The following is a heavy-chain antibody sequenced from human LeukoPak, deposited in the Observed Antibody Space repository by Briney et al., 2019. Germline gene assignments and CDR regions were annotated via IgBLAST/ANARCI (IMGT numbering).Heavy chain of an antibody. CDR1: GFTFSSYS. CDR2: IKTKTDGGTT. J-gene: IGHJ4*02. CDR3: TAGLPFDY. Sequence: GGSLRFSCAASGFTFSSYSMNWVRQAPGKGLEWVGRIKTKTDGGTTDYAAPVKGRFTISRDNSKNTVYLQMNSLKTEDTAVYYCTAGLPFDYWGQGALVTVSS. V-gene: IGHV3-15*01.